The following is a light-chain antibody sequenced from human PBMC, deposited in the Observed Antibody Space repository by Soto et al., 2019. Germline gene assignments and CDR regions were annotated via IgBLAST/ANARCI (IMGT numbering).Light chain of an antibody. CDR1: QSIDTF. CDR3: RQFNNYSPGA. CDR2: DAS. Sequence: DVQMTQSPSSLSASVGDRVTITCRPSQSIDTFLNLYQQKPGKAPKLLIYDASSLESGGPSRFSSSGSGTEFTLNISSMQPDDFAATYCRQFNNYSPGAFGRGTKVDIK. J-gene: IGKJ1*01. V-gene: IGKV1-5*01.